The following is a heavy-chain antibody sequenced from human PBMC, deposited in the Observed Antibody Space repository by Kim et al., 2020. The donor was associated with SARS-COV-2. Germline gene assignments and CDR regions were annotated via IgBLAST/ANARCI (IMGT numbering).Heavy chain of an antibody. CDR2: IYYSGST. CDR1: GGSISSYY. V-gene: IGHV4-59*01. Sequence: SETLSLTCTVSGGSISSYYWRWIRQPPGKGLEWIGYIYYSGSTNYNPSLKSRVTISVDTSKNQFSLKLSSVTAADTAVYYCARVLEGYSSGWYFDYWGQGTRVTVSS. D-gene: IGHD6-19*01. J-gene: IGHJ4*02. CDR3: ARVLEGYSSGWYFDY.